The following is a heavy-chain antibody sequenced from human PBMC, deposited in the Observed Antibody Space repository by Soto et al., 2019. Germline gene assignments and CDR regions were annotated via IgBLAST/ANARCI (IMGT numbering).Heavy chain of an antibody. CDR2: IGGSSDST. CDR3: ARSVYSSSSALDY. Sequence: GGSLRLSCAASGFTFSNYAMSWVRQAPGKGLEWVSFIGGSSDSTSYANSVKGRFTISRDNSKNTLYLQMNSLRVEDTAVYYCARSVYSSSSALDYWGQGTLVTVYS. V-gene: IGHV3-23*01. CDR1: GFTFSNYA. J-gene: IGHJ4*02. D-gene: IGHD6-6*01.